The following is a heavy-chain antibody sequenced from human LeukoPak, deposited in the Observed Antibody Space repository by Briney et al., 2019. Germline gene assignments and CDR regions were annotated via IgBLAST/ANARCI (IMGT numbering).Heavy chain of an antibody. J-gene: IGHJ4*02. V-gene: IGHV3-23*01. CDR2: ISGSGGNT. CDR1: GFTFSSYV. D-gene: IGHD5-18*01. Sequence: GGSLRLSCAASGFTFSSYVMGWVRQAPGKGLKWVSSISGSGGNTHYADSVKGRFTISRDNSKNTLYLQMNSLRAEDTAVYYCAKGEGYSSYPPFDYWGQGTLVTVSS. CDR3: AKGEGYSSYPPFDY.